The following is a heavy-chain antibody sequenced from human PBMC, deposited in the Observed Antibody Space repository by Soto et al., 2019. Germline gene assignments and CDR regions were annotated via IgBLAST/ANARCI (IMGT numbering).Heavy chain of an antibody. CDR2: ISGSGGST. CDR1: GFTFSSYA. CDR3: ATDKRGVLWPTKYYYYGMDV. V-gene: IGHV3-23*01. D-gene: IGHD3-10*01. Sequence: EVQLLESGGGLVQPGGSLRLSCAASGFTFSSYAMSWVRQAPGKGLEWVSAISGSGGSTYYADSVKGRFTISRDNSKNTLYLQMNSLRAEDTAVYYCATDKRGVLWPTKYYYYGMDVWGQGTTVTVFS. J-gene: IGHJ6*02.